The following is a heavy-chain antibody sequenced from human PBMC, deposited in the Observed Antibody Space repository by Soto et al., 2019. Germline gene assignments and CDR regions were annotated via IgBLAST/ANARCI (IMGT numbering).Heavy chain of an antibody. V-gene: IGHV2-5*02. D-gene: IGHD1-26*01. CDR3: AQGVGAHDDAFDI. CDR2: IYWDDDK. Sequence: SGPTLVNPTHTLTLTCTFSGFSLSTSGVGVGWIRQPPGKALEWLALIYWDDDKRYSASLRSRLSITKDTSKNQVVLTMTNMDPMDTATYYCAQGVGAHDDAFDIWGHETVVTVS. J-gene: IGHJ3*02. CDR1: GFSLSTSGVG.